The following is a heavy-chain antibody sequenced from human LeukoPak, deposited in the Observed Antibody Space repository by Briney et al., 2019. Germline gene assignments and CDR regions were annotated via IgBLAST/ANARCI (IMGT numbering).Heavy chain of an antibody. CDR2: IKQDGSEK. V-gene: IGHV3-7*01. D-gene: IGHD3-10*01. J-gene: IGHJ4*02. CDR1: GFTFSSYW. CDR3: ARVNCYYGSGSHDY. Sequence: QPGGSLRLSCAASGFTFSSYWMSWVRQAPGKGLEWVANIKQDGSEKYYVDSVKGRFTISRDNAKNSLYLQMNSLRAEDTAVYYCARVNCYYGSGSHDYWGQGTLVTVSS.